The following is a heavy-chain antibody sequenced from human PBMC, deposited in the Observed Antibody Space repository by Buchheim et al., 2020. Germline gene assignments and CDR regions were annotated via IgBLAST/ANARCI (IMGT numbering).Heavy chain of an antibody. D-gene: IGHD7-27*01. CDR1: GFTFSSYW. J-gene: IGHJ4*02. CDR2: IKSDGSST. Sequence: EVQLLESGGGLVQPGGSLRLSCAASGFTFSSYWMEWVRQAPGKGLVWVSRIKSDGSSTSYADSVKGRFTISRDNAKNTLYLQMNSLRAEDTAVYYCARDRPTNWGSYCFDDWGQGTL. CDR3: ARDRPTNWGSYCFDD. V-gene: IGHV3-74*01.